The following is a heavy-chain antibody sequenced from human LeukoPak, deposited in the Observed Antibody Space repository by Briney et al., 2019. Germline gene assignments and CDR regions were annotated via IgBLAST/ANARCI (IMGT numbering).Heavy chain of an antibody. V-gene: IGHV4-4*07. J-gene: IGHJ4*02. Sequence: PSETLSLTCTVSGGCISNSYWSWVRQPAGKGLEWVGRIYTSGSTDYNPSLKSRVTMSVDTSKNQFSLNLRSVTAADTAIYYCARGPPPDFDCWGQGTLVTVSS. CDR1: GGCISNSY. CDR2: IYTSGST. CDR3: ARGPPPDFDC.